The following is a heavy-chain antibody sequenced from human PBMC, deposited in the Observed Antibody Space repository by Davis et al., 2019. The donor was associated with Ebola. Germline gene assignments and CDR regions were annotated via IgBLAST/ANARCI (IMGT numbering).Heavy chain of an antibody. CDR3: ARLDYGPYNWYFDL. V-gene: IGHV5-10-1*01. CDR1: GYSFTNYW. D-gene: IGHD4-17*01. Sequence: GESLKISCKGSGYSFTNYWITWVRQMPGKGLEWMGRIDPSDSYTDYSPSFQGHVAISADKSISTAYLQLSSLKASDTAMYYCARLDYGPYNWYFDLWGRGTLVTVSS. J-gene: IGHJ2*01. CDR2: IDPSDSYT.